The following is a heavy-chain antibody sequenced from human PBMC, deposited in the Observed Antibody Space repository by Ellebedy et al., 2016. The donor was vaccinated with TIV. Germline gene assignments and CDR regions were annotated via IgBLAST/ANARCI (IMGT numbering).Heavy chain of an antibody. CDR3: ARDGREDYGGYMDQFDFDY. Sequence: PGGSLRLSCAASGFMFSGYGMHWVRQAPGKGLEWVAVIWNDGSNEYYADSVKGRFTISRDNSKTTLYLQMNSLRAEDTAVYYCARDGREDYGGYMDQFDFDYWGQGTLVTVSS. CDR2: IWNDGSNE. D-gene: IGHD4-23*01. CDR1: GFMFSGYG. V-gene: IGHV3-33*01. J-gene: IGHJ4*02.